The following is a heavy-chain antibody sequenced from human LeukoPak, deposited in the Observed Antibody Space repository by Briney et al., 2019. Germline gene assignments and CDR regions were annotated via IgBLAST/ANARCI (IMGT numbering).Heavy chain of an antibody. CDR1: GFTFRTYW. V-gene: IGHV3-74*01. J-gene: IGHJ5*02. CDR3: ARGGAAQETAMVPSP. Sequence: GGSLRLSCAASGFTFRTYWMHWVRQAPGKGLVWVSRINSDGSSTTYADSVKGRFTISRDNAKNTVYLQMNSLRAEDTAVYYCARGGAAQETAMVPSPWGRGTRVTVSS. CDR2: INSDGSST. D-gene: IGHD5-18*01.